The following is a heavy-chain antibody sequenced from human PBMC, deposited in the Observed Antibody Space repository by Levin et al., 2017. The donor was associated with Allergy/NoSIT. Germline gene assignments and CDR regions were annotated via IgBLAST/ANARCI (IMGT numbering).Heavy chain of an antibody. Sequence: GESLKISCTASGYSFASHWIGWVRQMPGKGPEWMGVIYPGDSDTAYNPSFQGQVTISADKSINTAYLQWSSLKTSDTAIYYCARPGLKLGPFDYWGQGTLVTVTS. V-gene: IGHV5-51*01. D-gene: IGHD7-27*01. CDR2: IYPGDSDT. J-gene: IGHJ4*02. CDR3: ARPGLKLGPFDY. CDR1: GYSFASHW.